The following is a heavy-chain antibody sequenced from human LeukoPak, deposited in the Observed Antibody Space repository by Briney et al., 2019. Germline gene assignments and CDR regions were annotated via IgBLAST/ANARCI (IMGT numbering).Heavy chain of an antibody. J-gene: IGHJ4*02. CDR3: ARQGYGDYASDFDY. CDR1: GFTFSDYW. D-gene: IGHD4-17*01. Sequence: GSLRLSCAASGFTFSDYWMSWVRQSPGKGLEWIGSIYYSGSTYYNPSLKSRVTISVDTSKNQFSLKLSSVTAADTAVYYCARQGYGDYASDFDYWGQGTLVTVSS. V-gene: IGHV4-38-2*01. CDR2: IYYSGST.